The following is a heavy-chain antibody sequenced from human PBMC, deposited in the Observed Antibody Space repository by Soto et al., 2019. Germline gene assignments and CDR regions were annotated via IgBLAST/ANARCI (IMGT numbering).Heavy chain of an antibody. V-gene: IGHV4-4*09. CDR2: ICTGGTT. Sequence: QLQESGPGLVKPSETLSLTCTVSGGSISSFCWSWIRQPPGQGLEWIGYICTGGTTKYNPSLKSRVTMSVDTSKTQFSLKLTSVTAVDTAVYYCARVGSKSFYYATDAWGQGTTVTVSS. CDR1: GGSISSFC. D-gene: IGHD4-4*01. CDR3: ARVGSKSFYYATDA. J-gene: IGHJ6*02.